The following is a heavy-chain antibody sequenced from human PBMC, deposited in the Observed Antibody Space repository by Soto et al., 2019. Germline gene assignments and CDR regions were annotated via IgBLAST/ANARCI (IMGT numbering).Heavy chain of an antibody. CDR3: ARGRSMVRGVIPFIFDY. CDR2: IYYSGST. CDR1: GGSISSSSYY. J-gene: IGHJ4*02. Sequence: PSETLSLTCTVSGGSISSSSYYWGWIRQPPGKGLEWIGSIYYSGSTYYNPSLKSRVTISVDTSKNQFSLKLSSVTAADTAVYYCARGRSMVRGVIPFIFDYWGQGTLVTVSS. V-gene: IGHV4-39*07. D-gene: IGHD3-10*01.